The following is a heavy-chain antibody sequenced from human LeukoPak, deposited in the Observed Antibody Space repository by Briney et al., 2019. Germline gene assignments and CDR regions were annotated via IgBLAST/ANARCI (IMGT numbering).Heavy chain of an antibody. CDR2: MNPNSGIT. Sequence: GASVKVSCKASGYTFTSYDLNWVRQAIGLGLEWMGWMNPNSGITGYAQKFRGRVTMTRNTSISTAYMELSSLRPEDTAVYYCARGLRYYGDDAFDIWGQGTMVTVSS. V-gene: IGHV1-8*01. D-gene: IGHD3-22*01. CDR1: GYTFTSYD. J-gene: IGHJ3*02. CDR3: ARGLRYYGDDAFDI.